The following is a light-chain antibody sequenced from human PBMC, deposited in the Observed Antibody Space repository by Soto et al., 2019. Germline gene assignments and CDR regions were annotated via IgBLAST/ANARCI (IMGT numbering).Light chain of an antibody. J-gene: IGKJ1*01. CDR1: QSITIY. V-gene: IGKV1-39*01. CDR3: QQTYTAPRT. CDR2: GAS. Sequence: DIQMTQSPSSLSASVGDRVTITCRASQSITIYLNWYQQQPGKAPRLLIYGASTLQTGVPSRFSGSGSMTDFTLTISDLQPEDFAPSYCQQTYTAPRTFGQGTKVDI.